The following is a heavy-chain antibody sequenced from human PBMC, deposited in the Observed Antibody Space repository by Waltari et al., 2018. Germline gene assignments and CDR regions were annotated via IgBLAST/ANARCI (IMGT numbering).Heavy chain of an antibody. CDR3: ARDKDAFDI. CDR1: GFTFSSSA. Sequence: QVQLVESGGGVVQPGRSLRLSCAASGFTFSSSAMHWVRQAPGKGLEWVAVISYDGSNKYYADSVKGRFTISRDNSKNTLYLQMNSLRAEDTAVYYCARDKDAFDIWGQGTMVTVSS. J-gene: IGHJ3*02. CDR2: ISYDGSNK. V-gene: IGHV3-30-3*01.